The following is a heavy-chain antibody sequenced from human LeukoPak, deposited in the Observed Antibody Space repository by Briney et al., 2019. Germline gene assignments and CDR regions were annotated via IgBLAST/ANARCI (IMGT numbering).Heavy chain of an antibody. CDR3: ARERTYYDFWSSYFDY. CDR2: IYTSGST. Sequence: SETLSLTCTVSGGSISSGSYYWSWIRQPAGKGLEWIGRIYTSGSTNYNPSLKSRVTISVDTSKNQFSLKLSSVTAADTAVYYCARERTYYDFWSSYFDYWGQGTLVTVSS. CDR1: GGSISSGSYY. V-gene: IGHV4-61*02. J-gene: IGHJ4*02. D-gene: IGHD3-3*01.